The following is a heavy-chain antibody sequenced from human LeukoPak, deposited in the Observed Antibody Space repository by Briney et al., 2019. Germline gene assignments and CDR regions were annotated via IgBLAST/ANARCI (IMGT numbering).Heavy chain of an antibody. CDR1: GGSISSGGYY. J-gene: IGHJ5*02. CDR2: IYYSGST. CDR3: ARAGGIAAAYWFDP. Sequence: PSETLSLTCTVSGGSISSGGYYWSWIRQHPGKGLEWIGYIYYSGSTYYNPSLKSRVTISVDTSKNQFSLKLSSVTAADTAVYYCARAGGIAAAYWFDPWGQGTLVTVSS. V-gene: IGHV4-31*03. D-gene: IGHD6-13*01.